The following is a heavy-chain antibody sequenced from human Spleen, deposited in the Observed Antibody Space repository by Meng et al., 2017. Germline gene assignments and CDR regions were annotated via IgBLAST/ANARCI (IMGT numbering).Heavy chain of an antibody. V-gene: IGHV3-30*19. CDR3: ARDRAIVGLELDY. CDR2: ISYDGSNK. D-gene: IGHD3-22*01. Sequence: QVQLVESGGGIVQPGRSLRLSCTTSGFTFSYYGIHWVRQAPGKGLEWVAVISYDGSNKFYADSVKGRFTISRDKSKNTLYLQMNSLRAEDTAVYYCARDRAIVGLELDYWGQGTLVTVSS. J-gene: IGHJ4*02. CDR1: GFTFSYYG.